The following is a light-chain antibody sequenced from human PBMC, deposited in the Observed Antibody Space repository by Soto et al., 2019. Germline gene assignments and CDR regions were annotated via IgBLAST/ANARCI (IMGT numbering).Light chain of an antibody. CDR1: RSNVGDGY. V-gene: IGLV1-51*01. CDR2: DNY. J-gene: IGLJ2*01. Sequence: QSVLTQPPSVSAAPRQTITIPCSGSRSNVGDGYVSWYQHLPGKAPRLLIFDNYKRPSGIPDRFSGSNSGTSATLAITGLQTGDAADYYCATWDFSLHVLVFGGGTKVTVL. CDR3: ATWDFSLHVLV.